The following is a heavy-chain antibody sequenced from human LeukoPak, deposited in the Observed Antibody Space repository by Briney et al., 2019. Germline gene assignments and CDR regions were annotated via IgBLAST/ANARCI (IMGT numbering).Heavy chain of an antibody. V-gene: IGHV4-59*01. D-gene: IGHD2-2*01. CDR2: IYYSGST. Sequence: SETLSLTCAVSGGSISSYYWSWIRQPPGKGLEWIGYIYYSGSTNYNPSLTSRVTISVDTSKNQFSLKLSSVTAADTAVYYCASSRVVPAAIQHWGQGTLVTVSS. J-gene: IGHJ1*01. CDR1: GGSISSYY. CDR3: ASSRVVPAAIQH.